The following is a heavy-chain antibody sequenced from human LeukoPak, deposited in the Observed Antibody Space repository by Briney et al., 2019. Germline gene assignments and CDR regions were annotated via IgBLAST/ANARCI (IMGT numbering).Heavy chain of an antibody. CDR3: AREEISGSGRYFDL. Sequence: GGSLRLSCAASGFTFSSYSMNWVRQAPGKGLEWVSYISSSGSTIYYADSVKGRFTISRDNAKNSLYLQMNSLRAEDTAVYYCAREEISGSGRYFDLWGRGTLVTVSS. CDR2: ISSSGSTI. CDR1: GFTFSSYS. D-gene: IGHD6-19*01. V-gene: IGHV3-48*04. J-gene: IGHJ2*01.